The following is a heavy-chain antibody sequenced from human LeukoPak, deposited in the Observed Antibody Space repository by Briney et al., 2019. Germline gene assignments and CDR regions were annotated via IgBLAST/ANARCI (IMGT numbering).Heavy chain of an antibody. CDR3: ARGVLRYFDFLPYFDF. J-gene: IGHJ4*02. CDR2: IYQSGST. CDR1: GGSISSSHHF. Sequence: SETLSLTCSVSGGSISSSHHFWAWIRQPPGTGLEWIGTIYQSGSTYYSPSLKSRVTMSVDASKNQFSLKLNYVAAADTGVYFCARGVLRYFDFLPYFDFWGQGILVTVSS. D-gene: IGHD3-9*01. V-gene: IGHV4-39*07.